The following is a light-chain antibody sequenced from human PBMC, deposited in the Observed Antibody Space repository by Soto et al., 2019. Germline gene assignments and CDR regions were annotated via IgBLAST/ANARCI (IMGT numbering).Light chain of an antibody. CDR2: GAS. Sequence: DIQMTQSPSSLSASVGDRVTITCRASQSISTYFNWYQQKPGKAPKLLISGASTLQTGVPSRFSGSGSGTDFTLAISSLQPEDSATYYCQQSSGIPRTFGQGTKVEIK. CDR3: QQSSGIPRT. CDR1: QSISTY. V-gene: IGKV1-39*01. J-gene: IGKJ1*01.